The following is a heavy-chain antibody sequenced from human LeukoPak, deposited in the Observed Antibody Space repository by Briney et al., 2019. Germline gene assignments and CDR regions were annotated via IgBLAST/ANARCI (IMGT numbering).Heavy chain of an antibody. CDR2: INHSGST. J-gene: IGHJ4*02. CDR3: ANEGPADY. CDR1: GGSFSGYY. V-gene: IGHV4-34*01. Sequence: PSETLSLTCAVYGGSFSGYYWSWIRQPPGKGLEWIGEINHSGSTNYNPSLKSRVTISVDTSKNQFSLKLSSVTAADTAVYYCANEGPADYWGQGTLVTVSS.